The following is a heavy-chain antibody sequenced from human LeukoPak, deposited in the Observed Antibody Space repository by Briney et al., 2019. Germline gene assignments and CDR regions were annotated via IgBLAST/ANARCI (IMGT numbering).Heavy chain of an antibody. J-gene: IGHJ4*02. D-gene: IGHD6-13*01. CDR2: IYYSGST. CDR3: ARERAAAGYFDY. Sequence: SETLSLTCTVSGGSISSSSYYWGWIRQPPGKGLEWIGSIYYSGSTYYNPSLKSRVTISVDTSKNQFSPKLSSVTAADTAVYYCARERAAAGYFDYWGQGTLVTVSS. CDR1: GGSISSSSYY. V-gene: IGHV4-39*02.